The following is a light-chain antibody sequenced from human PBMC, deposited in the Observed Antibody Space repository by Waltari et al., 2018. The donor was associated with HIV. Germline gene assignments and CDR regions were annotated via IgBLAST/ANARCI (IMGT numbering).Light chain of an antibody. CDR3: LQTYNTPLT. V-gene: IGKV1-39*01. CDR2: AAS. CDR1: RNIHKF. J-gene: IGKJ3*01. Sequence: DIQMTQSPPSLSASVGDRVILTCRASRNIHKFLNWFQQKPGKAPELLNLAASTLHSGVSSRFSGSGSGTDFTLTINSLQREDFATYYCLQTYNTPLTFGPGTKLDF.